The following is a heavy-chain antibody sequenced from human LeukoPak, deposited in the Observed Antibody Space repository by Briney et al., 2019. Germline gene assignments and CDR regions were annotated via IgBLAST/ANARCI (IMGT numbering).Heavy chain of an antibody. Sequence: GGSLRLSCASSGFTFSSNVLHWVRQAPGKGLEWVAVISYDGSNKYYADSVKGRFTISRDNSKNTLYLQMNNLRAEDTAVYYCAREPAANSDFDYWGQGTLVTVSS. V-gene: IGHV3-30-3*01. CDR1: GFTFSSNV. CDR3: AREPAANSDFDY. D-gene: IGHD1-1*01. J-gene: IGHJ4*02. CDR2: ISYDGSNK.